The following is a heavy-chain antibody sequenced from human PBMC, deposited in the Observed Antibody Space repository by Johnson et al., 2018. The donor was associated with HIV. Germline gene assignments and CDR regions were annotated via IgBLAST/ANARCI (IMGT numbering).Heavy chain of an antibody. CDR3: AKVHSSSSNGFDI. J-gene: IGHJ3*02. D-gene: IGHD6-6*01. V-gene: IGHV3-30*02. Sequence: VQLVESGGGVVQPGGSLRLSCAASGFTFSRYGMHWVRQAPGKGLEWVAFIRYDGSNKYYADSVKGRFTVSRDNYKNTLYLQMNSLRGEDTAVYYCAKVHSSSSNGFDIWGQGTMVTVSS. CDR1: GFTFSRYG. CDR2: IRYDGSNK.